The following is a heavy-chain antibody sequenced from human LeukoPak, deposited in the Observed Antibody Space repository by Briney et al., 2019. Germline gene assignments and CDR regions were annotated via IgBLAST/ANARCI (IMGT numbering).Heavy chain of an antibody. V-gene: IGHV1-8*03. CDR1: GYTFTSYD. CDR3: ARVTYDSSGTVNWFDP. D-gene: IGHD3-22*01. CDR2: MNPNSGNT. Sequence: GASVKVSCKASGYTFTSYDINWVRQTTGQGLEWMGWMNPNSGNTGYAQKFQGRVTITRNTSISTAYMELSSLRSEDTAVYYCARVTYDSSGTVNWFDPWGQGTLVTVSS. J-gene: IGHJ5*02.